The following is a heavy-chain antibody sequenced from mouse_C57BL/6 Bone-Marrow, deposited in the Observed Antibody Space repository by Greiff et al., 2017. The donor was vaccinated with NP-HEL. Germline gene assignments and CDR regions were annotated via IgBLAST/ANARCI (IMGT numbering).Heavy chain of an antibody. D-gene: IGHD2-5*01. CDR3: ARGGYINFFAY. Sequence: QSGPGLVKPSQSLSLTCSVTGYSITSGYYWNWNRQFPGKKLEWMGYISYDGSNNYNTSLKNRISITRDTSKSQVFLKLNSVTTEDTATYYCARGGYINFFAYWGQGTLVTVSA. CDR2: ISYDGSN. V-gene: IGHV3-6*01. CDR1: GYSITSGYY. J-gene: IGHJ3*01.